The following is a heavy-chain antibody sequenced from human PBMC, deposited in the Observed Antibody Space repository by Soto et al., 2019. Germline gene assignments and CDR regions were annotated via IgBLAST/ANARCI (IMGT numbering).Heavy chain of an antibody. J-gene: IGHJ4*02. CDR3: ARTPETSGYYYYFDS. CDR1: GFTFSYYA. V-gene: IGHV3-30-3*01. D-gene: IGHD3-22*01. Sequence: SLRLSCAASGFTFSYYAMHWVRQAPGKGLEWVALISYSGNNKYYADSVKGRFTISRDNSENTLYLQMNSLGPEDTAIYYCARTPETSGYYYYFDSWGQGTLVTVSS. CDR2: ISYSGNNK.